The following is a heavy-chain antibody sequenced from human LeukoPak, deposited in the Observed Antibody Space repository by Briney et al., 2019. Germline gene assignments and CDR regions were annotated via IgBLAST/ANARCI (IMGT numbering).Heavy chain of an antibody. CDR3: ARASGGKGVGYFDY. CDR2: IYYSGST. V-gene: IGHV4-30-4*01. CDR1: GVSISSGDYY. J-gene: IGHJ4*02. Sequence: SETLSLTCTVSGVSISSGDYYWSWIRQPPGKGLEWIGYIYYSGSTYYNPSLKSRVTISVDTSKNQFSLKLSSVTAADTAVYYCARASGGKGVGYFDYWGQGTLVTVSS. D-gene: IGHD4-23*01.